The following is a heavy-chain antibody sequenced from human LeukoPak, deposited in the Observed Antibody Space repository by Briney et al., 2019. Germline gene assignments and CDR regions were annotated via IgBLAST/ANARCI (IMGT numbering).Heavy chain of an antibody. J-gene: IGHJ4*02. Sequence: PGGSLRLSCTASGFTFGDYAMSWFRQAPGKGLEWMALISYDGSDKYFADSVKGRFSISRDNSQNTLYLQMNSLRAEDTAIYYCAKDMRPYSGDRSFLFDQWGQGTLVIVSS. D-gene: IGHD1-26*01. CDR3: AKDMRPYSGDRSFLFDQ. CDR1: GFTFGDYA. V-gene: IGHV3-30*18. CDR2: ISYDGSDK.